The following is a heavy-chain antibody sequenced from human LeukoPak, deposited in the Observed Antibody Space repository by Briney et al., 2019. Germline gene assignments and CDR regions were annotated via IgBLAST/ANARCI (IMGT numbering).Heavy chain of an antibody. Sequence: ASVKVSCKASGYTFTSYYMHWVRQAPGQGLEWMGIINPSGGSTSYAQKFQGRVTMTRDTSTSTVYMELSSLRSEDTAVYYCARGAVSEGAYYYDSSGYYKAPFDYWGQGTLVTVSS. J-gene: IGHJ4*02. V-gene: IGHV1-46*01. CDR1: GYTFTSYY. CDR3: ARGAVSEGAYYYDSSGYYKAPFDY. D-gene: IGHD3-22*01. CDR2: INPSGGST.